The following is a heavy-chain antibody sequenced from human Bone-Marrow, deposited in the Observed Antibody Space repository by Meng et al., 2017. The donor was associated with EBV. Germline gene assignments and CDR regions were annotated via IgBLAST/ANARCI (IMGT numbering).Heavy chain of an antibody. CDR3: ASESGRGFTPDY. Sequence: QGPWVPSGARVKKPGSSVKVSSKTSGGTFRSDAISWVRQAPGQGLEWMGGLIPMSDAPHYAQKFQGRVTITADESTSTHYMDLSGLRSEDTAVYYCASESGRGFTPDYWGQGTLVTVSS. CDR2: LIPMSDAP. CDR1: GGTFRSDA. J-gene: IGHJ4*02. D-gene: IGHD3-10*01. V-gene: IGHV1-69*01.